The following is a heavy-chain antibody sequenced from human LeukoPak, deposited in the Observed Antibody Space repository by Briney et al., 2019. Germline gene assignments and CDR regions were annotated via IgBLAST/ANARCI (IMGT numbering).Heavy chain of an antibody. V-gene: IGHV3-7*03. J-gene: IGHJ6*02. D-gene: IGHD3-16*01. Sequence: GGSLRLSCAASGFTFSSYWMNWARQAPGKGLEWVASINHNGNVNYYVDSVKGRFTISSDNAKNSLYLQMSNLRAEDSAVYFCARGGGLDVWGQGATVTVSS. CDR3: ARGGGLDV. CDR2: INHNGNVN. CDR1: GFTFSSYW.